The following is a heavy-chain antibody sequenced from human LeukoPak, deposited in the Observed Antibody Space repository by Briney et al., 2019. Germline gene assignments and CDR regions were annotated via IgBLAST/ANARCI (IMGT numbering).Heavy chain of an antibody. V-gene: IGHV3-23*01. CDR2: IRGGGGST. D-gene: IGHD2-2*01. CDR1: GFSFSSFA. CDR3: AKDHTSLGGLDY. J-gene: IGHJ4*02. Sequence: GGSLRLSCAASGFSFSSFAMTWVRQAPGQGLEWVSVIRGGGGSTTYADAVKGRFTISRDDSKNTVYLQMNSLRADDTAVYYCAKDHTSLGGLDYWGQGTLVTVSS.